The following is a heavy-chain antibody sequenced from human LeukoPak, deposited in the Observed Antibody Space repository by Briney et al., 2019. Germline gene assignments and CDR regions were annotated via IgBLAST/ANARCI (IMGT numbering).Heavy chain of an antibody. Sequence: ASVKVSCKASGYTFTGYYMHWVRQAPGQGLEWMGWINPNSGGTNYAQKFQGRVTMTRDTSISTAYMELRRLRSDDTAVYYCARGHKVATYDYYYMDVWGKGATVTVSS. CDR3: ARGHKVATYDYYYMDV. J-gene: IGHJ6*03. CDR1: GYTFTGYY. CDR2: INPNSGGT. V-gene: IGHV1-2*02. D-gene: IGHD5-12*01.